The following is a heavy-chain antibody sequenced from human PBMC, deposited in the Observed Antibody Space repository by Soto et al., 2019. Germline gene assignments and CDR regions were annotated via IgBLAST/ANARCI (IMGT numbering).Heavy chain of an antibody. V-gene: IGHV3-30-3*01. CDR1: GYSFTGYS. D-gene: IGHD3-10*01. CDR3: ATTGGVYYYYGMDV. J-gene: IGHJ6*02. CDR2: ISYDGSNK. Sequence: SCKASGYSFTGYSMHWVRQAPGKGLEWVAVISYDGSNKYYADSVKGRFTISRDNSKNTLYLQMNSLRAEDTAVYYCATTGGVYYYYGMDVWGQGTTVTVSS.